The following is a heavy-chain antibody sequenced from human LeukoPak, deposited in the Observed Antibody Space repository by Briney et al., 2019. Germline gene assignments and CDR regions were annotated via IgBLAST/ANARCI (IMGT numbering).Heavy chain of an antibody. Sequence: GESLKISCKGSGYSFTSYWIGWVRQMPGKGLEWMGIIYPGDSDTRYSPSFQGQVTISADKSISTAYLQWSSLRASDTAMYYCARHPVVGTTGTDQYYFDYWGQGTLVTVSS. CDR3: ARHPVVGTTGTDQYYFDY. J-gene: IGHJ4*02. CDR1: GYSFTSYW. D-gene: IGHD1-1*01. V-gene: IGHV5-51*01. CDR2: IYPGDSDT.